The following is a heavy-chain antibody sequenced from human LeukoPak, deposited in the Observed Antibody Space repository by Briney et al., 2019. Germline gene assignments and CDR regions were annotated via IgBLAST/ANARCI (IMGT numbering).Heavy chain of an antibody. CDR1: GFTFSSYS. CDR3: ARTIAYCGGDCYSGFDY. J-gene: IGHJ4*02. CDR2: ISSSSSTI. D-gene: IGHD2-21*01. Sequence: PGGSLRLSCAASGFTFSSYSMNWVRQAPGKGLEWVSYISSSSSTIYYADSVKSRFTISRDNAKNSLYLQMNSLRAEDTAVYYCARTIAYCGGDCYSGFDYWGQGTLVTVSS. V-gene: IGHV3-48*01.